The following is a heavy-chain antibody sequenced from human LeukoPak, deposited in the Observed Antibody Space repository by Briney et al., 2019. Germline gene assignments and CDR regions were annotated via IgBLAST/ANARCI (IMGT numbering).Heavy chain of an antibody. D-gene: IGHD2-8*02. V-gene: IGHV1-46*01. CDR1: GYTFTNYY. CDR2: INPSNGDT. CDR3: ARQYTGGLFDY. J-gene: IGHJ4*02. Sequence: ASVKVSCKASGYTFTNYYLHWVRQAPGPGLEWLGIINPSNGDTNYAQKFQGRVTMTRDTSTSTVYMELSSLRSEDTAVYYCARQYTGGLFDYWGQGTLVTVSS.